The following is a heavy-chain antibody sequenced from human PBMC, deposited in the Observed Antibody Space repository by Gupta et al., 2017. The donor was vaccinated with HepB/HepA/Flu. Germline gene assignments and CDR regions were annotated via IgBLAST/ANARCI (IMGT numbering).Heavy chain of an antibody. J-gene: IGHJ6*02. CDR2: INHSGST. CDR1: GGSFSGYY. CDR3: ARGAARTYYYYYYGMDV. D-gene: IGHD1-7*01. V-gene: IGHV4-34*01. Sequence: QVQLQQWGAGLLKPSETLSLTCAVYGGSFSGYYWSWIRQPPGKGLEWIGEINHSGSTNYNPSLKSRVTISVDTSKNQFSLKLSSVTAADTAVYYCARGAARTYYYYYYGMDVWGQGTTVTVSS.